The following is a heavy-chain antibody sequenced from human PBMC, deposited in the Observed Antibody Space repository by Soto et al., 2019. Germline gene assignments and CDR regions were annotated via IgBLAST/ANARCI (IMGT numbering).Heavy chain of an antibody. CDR2: IYSGGST. Sequence: GGSLRLSCAASGFTVSSNYMSWVRQAPGKGLEWVSVIYSGGSTYYADSVKGRFTISRDNSKNTLYLQMNSLRAEDTAVYYCARQPITMVRGAPGYYGMDDHYGMDVWGQGTTVTVSS. CDR1: GFTVSSNY. CDR3: ARQPITMVRGAPGYYGMDDHYGMDV. V-gene: IGHV3-53*01. D-gene: IGHD3-10*01. J-gene: IGHJ6*02.